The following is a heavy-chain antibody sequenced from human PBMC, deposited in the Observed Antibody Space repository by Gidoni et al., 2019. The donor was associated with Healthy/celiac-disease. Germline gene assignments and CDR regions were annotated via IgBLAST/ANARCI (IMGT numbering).Heavy chain of an antibody. J-gene: IGHJ4*02. CDR3: ARGAPQQLVRGVFDY. Sequence: QVQLQQWGAGLLKPSETLSLTCAVYGGSFSGYYWSWIRQPPGKGLEWIGEINHSGSTNYNPSLKSRVTISVDTSKNQFSLKLSSVTAADTAVYYCARGAPQQLVRGVFDYWGQGTLVTVSS. V-gene: IGHV4-34*01. CDR2: INHSGST. D-gene: IGHD6-13*01. CDR1: GGSFSGYY.